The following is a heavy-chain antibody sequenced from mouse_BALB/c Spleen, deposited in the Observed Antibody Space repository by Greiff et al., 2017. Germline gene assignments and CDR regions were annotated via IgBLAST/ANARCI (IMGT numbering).Heavy chain of an antibody. V-gene: IGHV1-7*01. CDR2: INPSTGYT. D-gene: IGHD1-1*01. Sequence: QVQLQQSGAELAKPGASVKMSCKASGYTFTSYWMHWVKQRPGQGLEWIGYINPSTGYTEYNQKFKDKATLTAAKSTNTAYMQLSSEESEESAVYKCARWIPTVEADDWGEGTTLTVSS. CDR3: ARWIPTVEADD. CDR1: GYTFTSYW. J-gene: IGHJ2*01.